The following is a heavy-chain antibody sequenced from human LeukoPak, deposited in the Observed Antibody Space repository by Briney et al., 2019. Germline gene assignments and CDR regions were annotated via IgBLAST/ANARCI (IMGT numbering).Heavy chain of an antibody. Sequence: SETLSLTCTVSGGSVSSDNYYWTWIRQPPGKGLEWIGCTHYTGNSNYNPSLKSRVTISLDTSKNQFSLKLSSVTAADTAVYYCARGYYLPKTAEVGTTALFDYWGQGTLVTVSS. CDR2: THYTGNS. CDR1: GGSVSSDNYY. D-gene: IGHD1-1*01. J-gene: IGHJ4*02. V-gene: IGHV4-61*01. CDR3: ARGYYLPKTAEVGTTALFDY.